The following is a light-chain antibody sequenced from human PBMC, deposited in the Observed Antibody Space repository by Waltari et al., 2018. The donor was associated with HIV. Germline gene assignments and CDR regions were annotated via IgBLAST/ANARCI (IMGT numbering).Light chain of an antibody. CDR3: SSYMVNNGLV. CDR1: YDDVGGFNF. Sequence: QSVLTQPASVSASPGQSISIPCSGTYDDVGGFNFVSWYQQYAGKAPTVILYEVPKRPAGIPGRFSGSKSGNTASLTIAGLQPGDEADYYCSSYMVNNGLVFGGGTRVTVL. J-gene: IGLJ2*01. CDR2: EVP. V-gene: IGLV2-14*03.